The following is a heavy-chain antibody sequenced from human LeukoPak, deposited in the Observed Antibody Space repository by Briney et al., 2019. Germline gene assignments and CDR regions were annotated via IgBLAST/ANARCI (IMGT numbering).Heavy chain of an antibody. CDR1: GYTFTSHG. CDR3: ARGTGSSSLGY. J-gene: IGHJ4*02. CDR2: ISTYNGNT. Sequence: ASVEVSCKASGYTFTSHGISWVRQAPGQGLEWMGWISTYNGNTNYAQKLQGRVSMTTDTSTSTAYMDLRSLRSDDTAVYYCARGTGSSSLGYWGQGTLVTVSS. D-gene: IGHD6-13*01. V-gene: IGHV1-18*01.